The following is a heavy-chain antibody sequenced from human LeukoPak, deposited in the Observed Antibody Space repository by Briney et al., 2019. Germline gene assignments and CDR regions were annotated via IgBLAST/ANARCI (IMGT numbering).Heavy chain of an antibody. D-gene: IGHD3-10*01. CDR3: AKDNYYGSGSPHAFAI. Sequence: GGSLRLSCAASGFTFGNYAMSWVRQAPGKGLEWVSGIGGSGGSTYYADSVKGRFTISRDNSKNTLYLEMNSLRADDMAFYYCAKDNYYGSGSPHAFAIWGQGTMVTVSS. V-gene: IGHV3-23*01. CDR1: GFTFGNYA. CDR2: IGGSGGST. J-gene: IGHJ3*02.